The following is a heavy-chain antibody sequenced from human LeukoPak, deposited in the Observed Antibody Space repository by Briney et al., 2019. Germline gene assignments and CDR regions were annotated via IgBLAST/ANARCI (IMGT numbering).Heavy chain of an antibody. CDR1: GFTVTTNY. V-gene: IGHV3-23*01. J-gene: IGHJ4*02. Sequence: GGSLRLSCAVSGFTVTTNYMSWVRQAPGKGLEWVSVINGGGDSTNYADSVKGRFTISRDNSKNTLYLQMNSLRAEDTAVYYCAKGEHTGTDYWGQGTLVTVSS. CDR3: AKGEHTGTDY. D-gene: IGHD4-11*01. CDR2: INGGGDST.